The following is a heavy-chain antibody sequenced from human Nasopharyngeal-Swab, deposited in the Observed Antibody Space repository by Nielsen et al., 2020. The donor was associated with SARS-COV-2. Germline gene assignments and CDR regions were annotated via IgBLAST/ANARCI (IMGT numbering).Heavy chain of an antibody. V-gene: IGHV1-3*01. CDR1: GYTFSNYI. CDR3: ARENGDTSPFFFYYYGTDV. J-gene: IGHJ6*02. Sequence: ASVKVSCKASGYTFSNYIIHWVCQAPGQRLEWMGWINAGNGNANFSQKFQGRVTISRDTSASTAYMELSSLRSEDTAVYYCARENGDTSPFFFYYYGTDVWGQGSTVTVSS. D-gene: IGHD2-21*02. CDR2: INAGNGNA.